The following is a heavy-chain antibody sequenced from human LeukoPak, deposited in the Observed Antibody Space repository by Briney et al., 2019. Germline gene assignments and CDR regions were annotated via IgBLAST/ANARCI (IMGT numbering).Heavy chain of an antibody. J-gene: IGHJ6*02. Sequence: ASVKVSCKASGYTFTSYDINWVRQATGQGLEWMGWMNPNSGNTDYAQKFQGRVTMTRNTSISTAYMELSSLRSEDTAVYYCARGGLAYYYYYGMDVWGQGTTVTVSS. CDR3: ARGGLAYYYYYGMDV. CDR2: MNPNSGNT. D-gene: IGHD3/OR15-3a*01. CDR1: GYTFTSYD. V-gene: IGHV1-8*01.